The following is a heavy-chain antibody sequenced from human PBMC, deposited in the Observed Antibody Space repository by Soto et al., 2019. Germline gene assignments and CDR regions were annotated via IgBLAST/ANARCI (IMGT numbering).Heavy chain of an antibody. J-gene: IGHJ6*02. CDR3: ASTRELASYYYYGMDV. Sequence: GASVKVSCKASGGTFSSYAISWVRQAPGQGLEWMGGIIPIFGTANYAQKFQGRVTITADESTSTAYMELSSLRSEDTAVYYCASTRELASYYYYGMDVWGQGTTVTVSS. CDR2: IIPIFGTA. V-gene: IGHV1-69*13. D-gene: IGHD1-26*01. CDR1: GGTFSSYA.